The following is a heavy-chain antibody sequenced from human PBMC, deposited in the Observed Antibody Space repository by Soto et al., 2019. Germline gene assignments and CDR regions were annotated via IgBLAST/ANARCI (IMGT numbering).Heavy chain of an antibody. CDR1: GDSVSGNSAA. Sequence: PSQTLSLTCAISGDSVSGNSAAWNWIRQSPSRGLEWLGRTYYRYKWYNDYAVSVKSRITVTPDTSKNQFYLHLNSVTPEETAVDYCAREFPYYESSDSYFDYWGQGALVTVSS. CDR3: AREFPYYESSDSYFDY. CDR2: TYYRYKWYN. J-gene: IGHJ4*02. V-gene: IGHV6-1*01. D-gene: IGHD3-16*01.